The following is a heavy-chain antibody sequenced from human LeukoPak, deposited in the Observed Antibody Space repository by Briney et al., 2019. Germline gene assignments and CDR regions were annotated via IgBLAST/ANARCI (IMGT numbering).Heavy chain of an antibody. CDR2: INHSGST. J-gene: IGHJ4*02. CDR1: GGSFSGYY. CDR3: ARQRWLHPMGFDY. D-gene: IGHD5-24*01. V-gene: IGHV4-34*01. Sequence: SETLSLTCAVYGGSFSGYYWSWICQPPGKGLEWIGEINHSGSTNYNPSLKSRVTISVDTSKNQFSLKLSSVTAADTAVYYCARQRWLHPMGFDYWGQGTLVTVSS.